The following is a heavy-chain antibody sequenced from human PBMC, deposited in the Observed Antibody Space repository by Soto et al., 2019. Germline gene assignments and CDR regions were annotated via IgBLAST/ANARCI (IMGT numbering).Heavy chain of an antibody. J-gene: IGHJ4*02. CDR1: GGSISSSSYY. V-gene: IGHV4-39*01. CDR3: ARLDYGDYWFDY. D-gene: IGHD4-17*01. CDR2: IYYSGST. Sequence: QLQLQESGPGLVKPSETLSLTCTVSGGSISSSSYYWGWIRQPPGKGLEWIGSIYYSGSTYYNPSLKSRVTISRDTSKNQFSLKLSSVTAADTAVYYCARLDYGDYWFDYWGQGTLVTVSS.